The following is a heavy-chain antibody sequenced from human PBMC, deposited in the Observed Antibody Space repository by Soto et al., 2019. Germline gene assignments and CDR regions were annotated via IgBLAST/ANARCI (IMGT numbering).Heavy chain of an antibody. CDR2: IIPILGIA. CDR3: ATDTGSGGSCYSRKCAFDL. D-gene: IGHD2-15*01. CDR1: GGTFSSYT. J-gene: IGHJ3*01. V-gene: IGHV1-69*08. Sequence: QVQLVQSGAEVKKPGSSVKVSCKASGGTFSSYTISWVRQAPGQGIEWMGRIIPILGIANYAQMFQGRVTITADKATRTAYRELGSLRAEDTAMYYCATDTGSGGSCYSRKCAFDLWGHGTTVVVSS.